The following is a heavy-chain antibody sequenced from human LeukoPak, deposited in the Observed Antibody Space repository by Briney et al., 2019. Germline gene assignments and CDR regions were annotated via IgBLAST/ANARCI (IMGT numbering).Heavy chain of an antibody. CDR3: ARGGGYDYQYYYYYGMDV. CDR2: MNPNSGNT. CDR1: GYTFTSYD. Sequence: GASAKVSCKASGYTFTSYDINWVRQATGQGLEWMGWMNPNSGNTGYAQKFQGRVTMTRNTSISTAYMELSSLRSEDTAVYYCARGGGYDYQYYYYYGMDVWGQGTTVTVSS. V-gene: IGHV1-8*01. D-gene: IGHD5-12*01. J-gene: IGHJ6*02.